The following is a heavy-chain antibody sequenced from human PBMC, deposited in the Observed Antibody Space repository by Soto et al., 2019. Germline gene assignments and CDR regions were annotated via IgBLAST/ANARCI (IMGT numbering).Heavy chain of an antibody. D-gene: IGHD5-18*01. CDR1: GDTLSYSD. V-gene: IGHV1-69*01. CDR3: ATYFTAVAYFEN. J-gene: IGHJ4*02. Sequence: QVQLVQSGAEVRKPGSSVRISCTASGDTLSYSDIGWLRQAPGQGLEWMGGITPSFGSPVYARKFQGRVTIAADHMILNNLRSDDTAMYFCATYFTAVAYFENWGQGTLVTVSS. CDR2: ITPSFGSP.